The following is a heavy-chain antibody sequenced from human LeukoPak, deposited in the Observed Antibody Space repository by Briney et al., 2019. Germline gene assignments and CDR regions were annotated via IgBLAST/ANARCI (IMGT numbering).Heavy chain of an antibody. CDR2: INHSGST. CDR1: GGSFSGYY. CDR3: ARGRPIGVAAAGVFDY. Sequence: SETLSLTCAVYGGSFSGYYWSWIRQRPGKGLEWIGEINHSGSTNYNPSLKSRVTISVDTSKNQFSLKLSSVTAADTAVYYCARGRPIGVAAAGVFDYWGQGTLVTVSS. D-gene: IGHD6-13*01. V-gene: IGHV4-34*01. J-gene: IGHJ4*02.